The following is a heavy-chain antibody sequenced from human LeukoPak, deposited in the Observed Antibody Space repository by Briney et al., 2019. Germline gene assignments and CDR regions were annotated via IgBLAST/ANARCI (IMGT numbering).Heavy chain of an antibody. D-gene: IGHD6-13*01. CDR2: IYYRGST. CDR1: GASISSYY. Sequence: SETLSLTCTVSGASISSYYWHWIRQPPGKGLEWIGYIYYRGSTIYYPSLKIRVTISLDTSKNQFSLRLGSATAADTAVYYCARDCELGYWGQGTLVTVSS. CDR3: ARDCELGY. V-gene: IGHV4-59*01. J-gene: IGHJ4*02.